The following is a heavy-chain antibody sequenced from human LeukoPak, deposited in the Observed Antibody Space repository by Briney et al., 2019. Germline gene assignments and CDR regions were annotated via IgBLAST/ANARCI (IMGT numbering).Heavy chain of an antibody. V-gene: IGHV3-23*01. CDR1: GITLSNYG. Sequence: GGSLRLSCAVSGITLSNYGMSWVRQAPGKGLEWVAGISDSGGRTNYADSVKCRFTISRDNPKNTLYLQMNSLRAEDTAVYFCAKRGVVIRVILVGFHKEAYYFDSWGQGALVTVSS. D-gene: IGHD3-22*01. CDR3: AKRGVVIRVILVGFHKEAYYFDS. CDR2: ISDSGGRT. J-gene: IGHJ4*02.